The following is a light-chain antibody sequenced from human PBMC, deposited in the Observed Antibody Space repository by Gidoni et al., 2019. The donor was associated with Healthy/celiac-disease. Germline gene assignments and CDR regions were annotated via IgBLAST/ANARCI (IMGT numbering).Light chain of an antibody. Sequence: QSALTQPASVSGSPGQSITISCTGTSSDVGGYNYVSWYQQHPGKAPKLMIYDVSNRPSGVSNRFSGSKSGNTASLTISGLQAEDEADYYCSSYTSSSPIGFGGGTKLTV. CDR1: SSDVGGYNY. CDR3: SSYTSSSPIG. J-gene: IGLJ3*02. CDR2: DVS. V-gene: IGLV2-14*01.